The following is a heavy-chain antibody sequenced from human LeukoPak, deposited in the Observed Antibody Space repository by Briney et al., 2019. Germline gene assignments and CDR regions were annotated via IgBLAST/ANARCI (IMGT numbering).Heavy chain of an antibody. CDR1: GYTFTSYY. J-gene: IGHJ4*02. D-gene: IGHD3-16*02. CDR3: ARGGYDYVWGSYRYLDY. V-gene: IGHV1-2*06. Sequence: GASVKVSCKASGYTFTSYYMHWVRQAPGQGLEWMGRINPNSGGTNYAQKFQGRVTMTRDTSISTAYMELSRLRSDDTAVYYCARGGYDYVWGSYRYLDYWGQGTLVTVSS. CDR2: INPNSGGT.